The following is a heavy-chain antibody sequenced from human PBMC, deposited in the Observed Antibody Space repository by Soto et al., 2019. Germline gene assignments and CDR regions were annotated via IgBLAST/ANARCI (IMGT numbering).Heavy chain of an antibody. D-gene: IGHD3-3*01. V-gene: IGHV3-30-3*01. Sequence: PVGSLRLSCAVSGCTFSSYVMHWVLQAPGKGLEWVAVISYDGSNKYYADSVKGRFTISRDNSKNTLYLQMNSLRAEDTAVYYCARDGAAEYDFWSGYSRARWFDSWGQGTLVTVTS. CDR2: ISYDGSNK. J-gene: IGHJ5*01. CDR1: GCTFSSYV. CDR3: ARDGAAEYDFWSGYSRARWFDS.